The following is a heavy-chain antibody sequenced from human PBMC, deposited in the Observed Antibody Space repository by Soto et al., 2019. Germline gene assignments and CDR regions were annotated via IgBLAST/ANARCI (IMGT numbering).Heavy chain of an antibody. J-gene: IGHJ6*03. CDR3: ARRSSSWYVEYYYMAV. D-gene: IGHD6-13*01. CDR1: AGSISSYY. V-gene: IGHV4-59*08. CDR2: IYYSGST. Sequence: PSQTLSLTCTVSAGSISSYYWSWIRQPPGKGLEWIGYIYYSGSTNYNPSLKSRVTISVDTSKNQFSLKLSSVTAADTAVYYCARRSSSWYVEYYYMAVWGKGTTVTLSS.